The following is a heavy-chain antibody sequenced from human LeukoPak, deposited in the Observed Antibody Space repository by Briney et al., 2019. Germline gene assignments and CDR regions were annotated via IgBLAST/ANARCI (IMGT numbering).Heavy chain of an antibody. Sequence: PSETLSLTCTVSGGSISSNSYYWSWIRQPAGKGLEWIGRIYTSGSTDYDPSLKSRVTISKDTSKNEFSLKLSSVTAADTAVYYCARGISGWYYYGSGSYYGTYYYYYMDVWGKGTTVTVSS. D-gene: IGHD3-10*01. CDR2: IYTSGST. CDR1: GGSISSNSYY. CDR3: ARGISGWYYYGSGSYYGTYYYYYMDV. V-gene: IGHV4-61*02. J-gene: IGHJ6*03.